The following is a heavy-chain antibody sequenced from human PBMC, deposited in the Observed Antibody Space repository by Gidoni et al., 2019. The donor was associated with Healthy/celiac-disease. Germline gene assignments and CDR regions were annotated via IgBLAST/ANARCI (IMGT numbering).Heavy chain of an antibody. J-gene: IGHJ3*02. CDR1: GGSISRYY. CDR3: ARHRGYSYGSDDAFDI. Sequence: QVQLQESGPGLVQPSETLSLTCTGSGGSISRYYWSWIRQPAGKGLEWIGRIYTSGSTNYTPSLKSRVPMSVDTSKNQFSLKLSSVTAADTAVYYCARHRGYSYGSDDAFDIWGQGTMVTVSS. V-gene: IGHV4-4*07. CDR2: IYTSGST. D-gene: IGHD5-18*01.